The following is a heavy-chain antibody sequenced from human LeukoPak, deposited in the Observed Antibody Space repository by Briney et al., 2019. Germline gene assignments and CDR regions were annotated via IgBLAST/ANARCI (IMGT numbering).Heavy chain of an antibody. CDR1: GFTFSSYW. CDR3: GRVGAYYGSGSYSDY. Sequence: GGSLRLSCAASGFTFSSYWMSWVRQAPGKGLEWVANINQDGSQKYHVDSVKGRFTISRDNAKKSLYLQMNSLRAEDTAVYYCGRVGAYYGSGSYSDYWGQGTLVPGPS. V-gene: IGHV3-7*01. CDR2: INQDGSQK. J-gene: IGHJ4*02. D-gene: IGHD3-10*01.